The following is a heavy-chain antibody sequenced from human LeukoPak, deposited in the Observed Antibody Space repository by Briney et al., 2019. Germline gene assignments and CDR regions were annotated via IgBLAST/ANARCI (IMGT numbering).Heavy chain of an antibody. J-gene: IGHJ5*02. CDR1: GFTFSSSA. CDR2: ISASGGST. D-gene: IGHD1-1*01. V-gene: IGHV3-23*01. CDR3: AKDRWTGTTWGLIDP. Sequence: PGGSLRLSCAASGFTFSSSAMSWVRQAPGKGLEWVSLISASGGSTYYADSVKGRFTISRDNSKNTLYLQMNSLRAEDTAIYYCAKDRWTGTTWGLIDPWGQGTLVTVSS.